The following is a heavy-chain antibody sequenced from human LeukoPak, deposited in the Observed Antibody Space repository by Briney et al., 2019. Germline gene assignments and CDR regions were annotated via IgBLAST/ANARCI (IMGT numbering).Heavy chain of an antibody. CDR3: ARGHDSSGYDAVVAFDI. Sequence: ASVKVSCKASGGTFSSYAISWVRQAPGQGLEWMGGIIPIFGTANYAQKFQGRVTITTDESTSTAYMELSSLRSEDTAVHYCARGHDSSGYDAVVAFDIWGQGTMVTVSS. D-gene: IGHD3-22*01. J-gene: IGHJ3*02. CDR1: GGTFSSYA. CDR2: IIPIFGTA. V-gene: IGHV1-69*05.